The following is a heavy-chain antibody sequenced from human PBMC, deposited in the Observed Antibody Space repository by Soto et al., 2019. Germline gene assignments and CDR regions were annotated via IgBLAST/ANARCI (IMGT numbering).Heavy chain of an antibody. J-gene: IGHJ6*02. CDR3: VRDKPPLYCGGDCYSLYYYYYGMDV. V-gene: IGHV1-46*01. Sequence: GASVKVSCKASGYTFTGYYMHWVRQAPGQGLEWMGIINPSGGSTSYAQKFQGRVTMTRDTSTSTVYMELSSLRSEDTAVYYCVRDKPPLYCGGDCYSLYYYYYGMDVWGQGTTVTVSS. D-gene: IGHD2-21*02. CDR1: GYTFTGYY. CDR2: INPSGGST.